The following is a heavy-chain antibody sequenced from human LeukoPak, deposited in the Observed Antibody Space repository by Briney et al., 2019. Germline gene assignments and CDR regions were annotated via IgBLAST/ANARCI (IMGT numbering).Heavy chain of an antibody. CDR2: IYTSGST. Sequence: PSETLSLTCTVSGGSISSGSYYWSWIRQPAGKGLEWIGRIYTSGSTNYNPSLKSRVTISVDTSKNQFSLKLSSVTAADTAVYYCAREVMITFGGVIASPYYFDYWGQGTLVTVSS. CDR3: AREVMITFGGVIASPYYFDY. CDR1: GGSISSGSYY. J-gene: IGHJ4*02. D-gene: IGHD3-16*02. V-gene: IGHV4-61*02.